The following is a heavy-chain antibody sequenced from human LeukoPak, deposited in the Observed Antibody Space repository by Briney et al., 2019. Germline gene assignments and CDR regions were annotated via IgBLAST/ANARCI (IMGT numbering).Heavy chain of an antibody. D-gene: IGHD2-21*02. CDR3: ARSRGVTPYYFDY. CDR2: IYYSGST. V-gene: IGHV4-59*01. Sequence: PSETLSLTCTVSGGSISSYYWSWIRQPPGKGLEWIGYIYYSGSTNYNPSLKSRVTISVDTSENQFSLKLSSVTAADTAVYYCARSRGVTPYYFDYWGQGTLVTVSS. J-gene: IGHJ4*02. CDR1: GGSISSYY.